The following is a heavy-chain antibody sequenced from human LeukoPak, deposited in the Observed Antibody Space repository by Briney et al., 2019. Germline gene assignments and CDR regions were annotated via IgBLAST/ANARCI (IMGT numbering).Heavy chain of an antibody. CDR2: INPNSGGT. J-gene: IGHJ3*02. CDR1: GYTFTSYG. D-gene: IGHD6-19*01. V-gene: IGHV1-2*02. CDR3: ARDGGVAVNDAFDI. Sequence: ASVKVSCKASGYTFTSYGISWVRQAPGQGLEWMGWINPNSGGTNYAQKFQGRVTMTRDTSISTAYMELSRLRSDDTAVYYCARDGGVAVNDAFDIWGQGTMVTVSS.